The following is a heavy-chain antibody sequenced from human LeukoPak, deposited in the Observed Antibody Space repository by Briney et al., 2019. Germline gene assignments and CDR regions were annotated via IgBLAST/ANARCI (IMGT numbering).Heavy chain of an antibody. V-gene: IGHV3-48*03. D-gene: IGHD5-18*01. J-gene: IGHJ3*02. CDR1: GFTFRSYE. CDR3: AREGSYGVEAFDI. Sequence: GGSLTLSCEDSGFTFRSYEMNWVRPAPGKGLEWIAYLSSSGRALSYADCVKGRFTSSRDNAKNSLYLQMNSLRAEDTAVYYCAREGSYGVEAFDIWGQGTMVTVSS. CDR2: LSSSGRAL.